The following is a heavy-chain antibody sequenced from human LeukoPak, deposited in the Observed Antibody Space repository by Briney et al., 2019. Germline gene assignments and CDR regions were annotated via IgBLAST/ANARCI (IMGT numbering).Heavy chain of an antibody. D-gene: IGHD6-19*01. Sequence: PGGSLRLSCAASGFTFSSYGMHWVRQAPGKGLEWVAFIRYDGSNKYYADSEKGRFTISRDNSKNTLYLQMNSLRAEDTAAYYCAKEAGYSSGGRWGQGTLVTVSS. CDR2: IRYDGSNK. V-gene: IGHV3-30*02. CDR1: GFTFSSYG. CDR3: AKEAGYSSGGR. J-gene: IGHJ4*02.